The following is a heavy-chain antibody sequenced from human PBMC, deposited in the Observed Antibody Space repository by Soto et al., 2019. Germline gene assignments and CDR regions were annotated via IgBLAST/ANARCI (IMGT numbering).Heavy chain of an antibody. CDR2: ISAYNGNT. J-gene: IGHJ5*02. CDR1: GYTLTSYG. CDR3: ARVPYEYIWGSYRSETFDP. Sequence: ASVKVSCKASGYTLTSYGISWVRQAPGQGLEWMGWISAYNGNTNYAQKLQGRVTMTTDTSTSTAYMELRSLRSDDTAVYHCARVPYEYIWGSYRSETFDPWGQGALVTVSS. D-gene: IGHD3-16*02. V-gene: IGHV1-18*01.